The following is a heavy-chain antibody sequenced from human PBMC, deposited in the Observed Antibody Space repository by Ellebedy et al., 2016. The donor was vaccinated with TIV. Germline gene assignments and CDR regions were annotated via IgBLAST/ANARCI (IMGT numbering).Heavy chain of an antibody. CDR2: ISSSSSTI. V-gene: IGHV3-48*01. CDR1: GFTFSSYS. D-gene: IGHD3-10*01. J-gene: IGHJ4*02. CDR3: ARAYYYGSGSYIAY. Sequence: GGSLRLXXAASGFTFSSYSMNWVRQAPGKGLEWVSYISSSSSTIYYADSVKGRFTISRDNAKNSLYLQMNSLRAEDTAVYYCARAYYYGSGSYIAYWGQGTLVTVSS.